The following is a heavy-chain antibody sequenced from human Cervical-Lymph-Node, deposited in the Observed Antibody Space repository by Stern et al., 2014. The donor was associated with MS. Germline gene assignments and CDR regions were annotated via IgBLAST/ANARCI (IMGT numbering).Heavy chain of an antibody. CDR1: GFTFSDHY. CDR3: ARGFHSFDS. CDR2: SRNKPNSYTT. J-gene: IGHJ4*02. V-gene: IGHV3-72*01. Sequence: EVQLVESGGGLVRPGGSLRLSCAVSGFTFSDHYMDWVRQAPGKGLEWVGRSRNKPNSYTTEYAASVKGRVTVSRDDSKNLLYLQMNSLKTDDTAVYYCARGFHSFDSWGQGTLVTVSS.